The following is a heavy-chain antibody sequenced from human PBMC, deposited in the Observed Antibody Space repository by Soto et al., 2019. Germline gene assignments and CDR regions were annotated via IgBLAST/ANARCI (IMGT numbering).Heavy chain of an antibody. CDR3: ARGGIEYYDFWERAFDI. CDR2: INHSGST. D-gene: IGHD3-3*01. Sequence: SETLSLTCAVYGGSFSSYYWSWIRQPPGKGLEWIGEINHSGSTNYNPSLKSRVTISVDTSKNQFSLKLSSVTAADTAVHYCARGGIEYYDFWERAFDIWGQGTMVTVS. V-gene: IGHV4-34*01. J-gene: IGHJ3*02. CDR1: GGSFSSYY.